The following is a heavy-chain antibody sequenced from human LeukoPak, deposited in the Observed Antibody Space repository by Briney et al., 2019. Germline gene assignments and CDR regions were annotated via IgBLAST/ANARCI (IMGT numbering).Heavy chain of an antibody. Sequence: GGSLRLSCAASGFTFDDYAMHWVRQAPGKGLEWVSGISWNSGSIGYADSVKGRFTISRDNAKNSLYLQMNSLRAEDTALYYCAKSFQQLVWDDAFDIWGQGTMVTVSS. V-gene: IGHV3-9*01. CDR1: GFTFDDYA. D-gene: IGHD6-13*01. J-gene: IGHJ3*02. CDR2: ISWNSGSI. CDR3: AKSFQQLVWDDAFDI.